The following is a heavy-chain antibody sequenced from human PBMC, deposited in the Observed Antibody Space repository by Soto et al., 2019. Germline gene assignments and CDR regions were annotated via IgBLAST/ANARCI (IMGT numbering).Heavy chain of an antibody. Sequence: SETLSLTCTVSGVSISSYYWSWIRQPPGKGLEWIGYIYYSGSTNYNPSLKSRVTISVDTSKNQFSLKLSSVTAADTAVYYCARVRQYCSGGSCFHYYYMDVWGKGTTVTVSS. CDR3: ARVRQYCSGGSCFHYYYMDV. CDR1: GVSISSYY. J-gene: IGHJ6*03. CDR2: IYYSGST. D-gene: IGHD2-15*01. V-gene: IGHV4-59*01.